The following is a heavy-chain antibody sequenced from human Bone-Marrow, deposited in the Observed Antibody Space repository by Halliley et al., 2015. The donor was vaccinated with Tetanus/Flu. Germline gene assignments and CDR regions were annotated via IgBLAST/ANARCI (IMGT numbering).Heavy chain of an antibody. CDR3: AAVMTATIDFDY. D-gene: IGHD2-21*02. CDR2: INHRGST. Sequence: GGMGEINHRGSTNYNPSPKGRVTRAVGPSKTQFSLRLTSVTAADTAVYYCAAVMTATIDFDYWGQGTLVTVSS. J-gene: IGHJ4*02. V-gene: IGHV4-34*01.